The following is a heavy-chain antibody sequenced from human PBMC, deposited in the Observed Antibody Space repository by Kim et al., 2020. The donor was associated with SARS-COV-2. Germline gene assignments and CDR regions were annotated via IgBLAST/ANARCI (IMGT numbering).Heavy chain of an antibody. V-gene: IGHV1-69*13. CDR1: GGTFSSYA. J-gene: IGHJ6*02. D-gene: IGHD4-17*01. CDR3: ARRFYGDYFSYYGMDV. Sequence: SVKVSCKASGGTFSSYAISWVRQAPGQGLEWMGGIIPIFGTANYAQKFQGRVTITADESTSTAYMELSSLRSEDTAVYYCARRFYGDYFSYYGMDVWGQGTTVTVSS. CDR2: IIPIFGTA.